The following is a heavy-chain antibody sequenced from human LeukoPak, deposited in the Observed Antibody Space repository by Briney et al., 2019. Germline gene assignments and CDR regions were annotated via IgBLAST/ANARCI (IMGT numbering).Heavy chain of an antibody. V-gene: IGHV3-30*02. D-gene: IGHD4-23*01. CDR3: AKDVGAGYSPYYYYYYMDV. J-gene: IGHJ6*03. Sequence: PGGSLRLSCAASGFAFSSYGMHWVRQAPGKGLEWVAFIRYDGSNKYYADSVKGRFTISRDNSKNTLYLQMNSLRAEDTAVYYCAKDVGAGYSPYYYYYYMDVWGKGTTDTVSS. CDR1: GFAFSSYG. CDR2: IRYDGSNK.